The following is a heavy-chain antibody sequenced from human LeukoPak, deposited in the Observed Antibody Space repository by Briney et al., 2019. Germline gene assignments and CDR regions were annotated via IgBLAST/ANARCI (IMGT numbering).Heavy chain of an antibody. D-gene: IGHD3-10*01. CDR1: GFTFSSYA. J-gene: IGHJ4*02. Sequence: GGSLRFSCAASGFTFSSYAMHWVRQAPGKGLEWVAVISYDGSNKYYADSVKGRFTISRDNSKNTLYLQMNSLRAEDTAVYYCARGRSGGLFDYWGQGTLVTVSS. V-gene: IGHV3-30-3*01. CDR3: ARGRSGGLFDY. CDR2: ISYDGSNK.